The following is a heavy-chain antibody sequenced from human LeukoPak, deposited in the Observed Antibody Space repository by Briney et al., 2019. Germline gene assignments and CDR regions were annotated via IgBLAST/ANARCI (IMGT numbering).Heavy chain of an antibody. Sequence: SETLSLTCTVSGGSISSYYWSWIRQPPGKGLEWIGYFYYSGSTNYNPSLKSRVTISVDTSKNQFSLKLSSVTAADTAVYYCAREHGSSWYRKYYFDYWGQGTLVTVSS. CDR1: GGSISSYY. J-gene: IGHJ4*02. CDR2: FYYSGST. D-gene: IGHD6-13*01. V-gene: IGHV4-59*12. CDR3: AREHGSSWYRKYYFDY.